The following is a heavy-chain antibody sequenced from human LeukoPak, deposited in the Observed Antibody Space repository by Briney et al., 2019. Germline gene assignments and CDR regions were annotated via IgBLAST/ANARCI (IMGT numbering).Heavy chain of an antibody. J-gene: IGHJ3*02. CDR1: GFTFSSYW. Sequence: GGSLRLSCAASGFTFSSYWMSWVRQAPGKGLEWVANIKQDGSEKYYVDSVKGRFTISRDNAKNSLYLQMNSLRAEDTAVYFCARGGVQLWLDHDAFDIWGQGTMVTVSS. CDR3: ARGGVQLWLDHDAFDI. V-gene: IGHV3-7*03. D-gene: IGHD5-18*01. CDR2: IKQDGSEK.